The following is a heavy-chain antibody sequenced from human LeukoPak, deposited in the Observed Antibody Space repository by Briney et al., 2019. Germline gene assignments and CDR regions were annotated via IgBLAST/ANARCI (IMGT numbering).Heavy chain of an antibody. D-gene: IGHD1-26*01. CDR1: GYTFTGYY. J-gene: IGHJ4*02. CDR2: INPNSGGT. Sequence: ASVKVSCKASGYTFTGYYMHWVRQAPGQGLEWMGWINPNSGGTNYAQKFQGRVTMTRDTSISTAYMELSRLRSDDTAVYYCARDRGVGATEFDYWGQGTLVTISS. V-gene: IGHV1-2*02. CDR3: ARDRGVGATEFDY.